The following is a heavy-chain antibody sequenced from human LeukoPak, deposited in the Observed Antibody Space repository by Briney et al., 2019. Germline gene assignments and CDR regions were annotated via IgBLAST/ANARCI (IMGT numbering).Heavy chain of an antibody. Sequence: GGSLRLSCAGSGFTFSRYGMHGVRQAPGKGLKWVALIRYDGNDHWYGDSAKGRFTISRDNSKDTVYLQMDSLRDEDTAVYYCARWGIVGHDAFGLWGQGTMVTVSS. CDR1: GFTFSRYG. CDR3: ARWGIVGHDAFGL. J-gene: IGHJ3*01. D-gene: IGHD1-26*01. CDR2: IRYDGNDH. V-gene: IGHV3-33*01.